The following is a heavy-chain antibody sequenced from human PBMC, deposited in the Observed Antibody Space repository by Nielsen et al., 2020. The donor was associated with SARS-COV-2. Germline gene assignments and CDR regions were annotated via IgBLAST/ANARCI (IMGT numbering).Heavy chain of an antibody. Sequence: SETLSLTCAVSGGSISSSNWWSWVRQPPGKGLEWIGEIYHSGSTNYNPSLKSRVTISVDKSKNQFSLKLSSVTAADTAVYYCARVPYYYGSGSYQQPDYWGQGTLVTVSS. J-gene: IGHJ4*02. D-gene: IGHD3-10*01. CDR2: IYHSGST. V-gene: IGHV4-4*02. CDR3: ARVPYYYGSGSYQQPDY. CDR1: GGSISSSNW.